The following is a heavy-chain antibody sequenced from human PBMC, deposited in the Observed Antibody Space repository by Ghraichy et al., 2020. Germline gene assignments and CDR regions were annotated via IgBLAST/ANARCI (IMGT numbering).Heavy chain of an antibody. CDR3: ARLCDGNADN. Sequence: SVKVSCKASGDTFGRNAFSWVRQAPGQGLEWMGGIIPLLGRIRYAQTFQGRVTIDADVSTRTAYMELSSLTSEDTAVYYCARLCDGNADNWGQGTKVSVSS. CDR1: GDTFGRNA. CDR2: IIPLLGRI. D-gene: IGHD2-21*02. J-gene: IGHJ3*02. V-gene: IGHV1-69*13.